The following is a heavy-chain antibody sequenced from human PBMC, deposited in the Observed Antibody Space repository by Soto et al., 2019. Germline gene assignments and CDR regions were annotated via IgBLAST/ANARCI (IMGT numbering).Heavy chain of an antibody. D-gene: IGHD1-26*01. Sequence: QVQLVQSGAEVREPGASVKVSCKASGYSFTSLDINWVRQTTGQGLEWMGWMQPSSGRTGYAQKFQGRVTMTSDTSINTAYMELSSLTSDDTAFYYCARGVTAGVDYWAQGTLVTVSS. J-gene: IGHJ4*02. CDR2: MQPSSGRT. CDR1: GYSFTSLD. CDR3: ARGVTAGVDY. V-gene: IGHV1-8*01.